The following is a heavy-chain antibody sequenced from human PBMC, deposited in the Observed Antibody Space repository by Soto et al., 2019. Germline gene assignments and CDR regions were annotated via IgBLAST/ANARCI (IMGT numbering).Heavy chain of an antibody. CDR3: ARFIGSSGWYGIAHNWFDP. CDR1: GGSISSYY. Sequence: PSETLSLTCTVSGGSISSYYWSWIRQPPGKGLEWIGYIYYSGSTNYNPSLKSRVTISVDTSKNQFSLKLSSVTAADTAVYYCARFIGSSGWYGIAHNWFDPWGQGTLVTVSS. J-gene: IGHJ5*02. D-gene: IGHD6-19*01. CDR2: IYYSGST. V-gene: IGHV4-59*01.